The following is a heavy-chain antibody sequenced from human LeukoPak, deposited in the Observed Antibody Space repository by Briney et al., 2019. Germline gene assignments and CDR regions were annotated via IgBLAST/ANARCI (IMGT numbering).Heavy chain of an antibody. CDR2: VSGSGDRM. J-gene: IGHJ4*02. CDR1: GFTSGSYA. Sequence: GGSLRLSCAASGFTSGSYALNWVRQAPGKGLEWVATVSGSGDRMYHADSVKGRFTISRDNSKNTIYLQMNSLRAEDTALYYCAKAAAAPGFDFWGQGTLVTVSS. V-gene: IGHV3-23*01. D-gene: IGHD6-13*01. CDR3: AKAAAAPGFDF.